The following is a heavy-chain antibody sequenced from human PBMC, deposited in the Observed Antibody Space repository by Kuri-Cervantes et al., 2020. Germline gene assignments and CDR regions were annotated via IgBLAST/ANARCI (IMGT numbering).Heavy chain of an antibody. CDR1: GFTFSSYS. D-gene: IGHD1-26*01. V-gene: IGHV3-21*01. J-gene: IGHJ6*03. Sequence: GGSLRLSCAASGFTFSSYSMNWVRQAPGKGLEWVSCISSSSSYIYYADSVKGRFTISRDNSKNTLYLQMNSLRAEDTAVYYCAGDLGRGHYYYYMDVWGKGTTVTVSS. CDR3: AGDLGRGHYYYYMDV. CDR2: ISSSSSYI.